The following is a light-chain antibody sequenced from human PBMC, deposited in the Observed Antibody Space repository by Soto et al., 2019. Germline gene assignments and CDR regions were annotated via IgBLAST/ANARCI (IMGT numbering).Light chain of an antibody. CDR1: QDISNY. CDR3: QQYHDLFPWT. Sequence: DIQMTQSPSSLSASVGDRVTVTCQASQDISNYLNWYQHKAGKAPKLLISDASNLQTGVPSRFSGSGSGTDLIFTISSLQPEDIATYYCQQYHDLFPWTFGQGTKVEI. V-gene: IGKV1-33*01. CDR2: DAS. J-gene: IGKJ1*01.